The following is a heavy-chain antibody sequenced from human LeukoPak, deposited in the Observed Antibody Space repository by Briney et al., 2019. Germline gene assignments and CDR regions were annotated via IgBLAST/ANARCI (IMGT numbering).Heavy chain of an antibody. J-gene: IGHJ2*01. CDR1: GYTLTELS. Sequence: ASVKVSCKVSGYTLTELSMHWVRQAPGKGLEWMGGFDPEDGETIYAQKFQGRVTMTEVTSTDTAYMELSSLRSEDTAVYYCATGFFGYFDLWGRGTLVTVSS. V-gene: IGHV1-24*01. CDR2: FDPEDGET. CDR3: ATGFFGYFDL. D-gene: IGHD3-3*01.